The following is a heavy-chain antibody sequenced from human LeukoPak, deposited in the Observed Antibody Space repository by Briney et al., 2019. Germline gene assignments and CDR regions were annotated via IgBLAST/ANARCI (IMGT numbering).Heavy chain of an antibody. CDR2: IYYSGST. J-gene: IGHJ4*02. D-gene: IGHD1-1*01. CDR1: RGSITSGGYY. V-gene: IGHV4-31*03. Sequence: SQTLSLTCTVSRGSITSGGYYWSWIRQHPGKGLEWIGCIYYSGSTYYNPSLKSRVTISVDTSKNQFSLKLSSVTAADTAVYYCARDLLGVQLERGWVDYWGQGTLVTVSS. CDR3: ARDLLGVQLERGWVDY.